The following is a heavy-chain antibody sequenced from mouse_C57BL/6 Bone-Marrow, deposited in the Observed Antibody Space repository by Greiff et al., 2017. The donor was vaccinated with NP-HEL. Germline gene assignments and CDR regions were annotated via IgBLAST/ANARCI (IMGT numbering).Heavy chain of an antibody. J-gene: IGHJ4*01. V-gene: IGHV1-55*01. D-gene: IGHD3-2*02. CDR3: ARDSSGTRGAMDY. CDR1: GYTFTSYW. CDR2: IYPGSGST. Sequence: QVQLQQPGAELVKPGASVKMSCKASGYTFTSYWITWVKQRPGQGLEWIGDIYPGSGSTNYNEKFKSKATLTVDTSSSTAYMQLSSLTSEDSAVYYCARDSSGTRGAMDYWGQGTSVTVSS.